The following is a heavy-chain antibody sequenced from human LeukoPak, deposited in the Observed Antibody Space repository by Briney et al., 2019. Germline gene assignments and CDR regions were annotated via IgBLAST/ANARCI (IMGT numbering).Heavy chain of an antibody. CDR2: IRYSGGT. V-gene: IGHV4-59*01. J-gene: IGHJ6*02. CDR1: GGSINSYY. Sequence: AGTLSLTCTVSGGSINSYYWSWTRQPPGKGLEWIGYIRYSGGTNYYPSLKSRVTISVDTSKNQFSLKLSSVTAADTAVYYCAGIQFRAYYYYAMDVWGQGTTVTVSS. CDR3: AGIQFRAYYYYAMDV.